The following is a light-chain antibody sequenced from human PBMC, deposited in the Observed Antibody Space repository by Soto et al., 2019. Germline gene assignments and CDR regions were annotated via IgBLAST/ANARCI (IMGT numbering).Light chain of an antibody. Sequence: QSALTQPPSASGSPGQSVTISCTGSSSDVGGYNFVSWYQQHPGKAPKLMIYDVSERPSGVPDRFSGSKSGNTASLTVSGLQADDEDDYYCSSYAGTNIPVVFGGGTKLTVL. CDR1: SSDVGGYNF. CDR3: SSYAGTNIPVV. CDR2: DVS. V-gene: IGLV2-8*01. J-gene: IGLJ2*01.